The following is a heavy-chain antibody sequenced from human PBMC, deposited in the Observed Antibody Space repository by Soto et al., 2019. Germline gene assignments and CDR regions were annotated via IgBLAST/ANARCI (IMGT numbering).Heavy chain of an antibody. J-gene: IGHJ1*01. CDR1: GFTFSNAW. CDR2: IKSKTDGGTT. Sequence: EVQLVESGGGLVKPGGSLRLSCAASGFTFSNAWMSWVRQAPGKGLEWVGRIKSKTDGGTTDYAAPVKGRFTISRDESKNTLYLQMNSLKTEDTAVYYCTTQPADSSGYYHFPEYFQHWGQGTLVTVSS. D-gene: IGHD3-22*01. V-gene: IGHV3-15*01. CDR3: TTQPADSSGYYHFPEYFQH.